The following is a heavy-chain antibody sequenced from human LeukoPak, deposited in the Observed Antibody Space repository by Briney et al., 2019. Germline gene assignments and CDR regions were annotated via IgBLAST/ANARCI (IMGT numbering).Heavy chain of an antibody. V-gene: IGHV3-48*01. Sequence: GGSLRLSCAAPGFTFSSYAMSWVRQAPGKGLEWVSYISSSSSTIYYADSVKGRFTISRDNAKNSLYLQMNSLRAEDTAVYYCAREGVGATTYPFDYWGQGTLVTVSS. CDR3: AREGVGATTYPFDY. CDR2: ISSSSSTI. D-gene: IGHD1-26*01. CDR1: GFTFSSYA. J-gene: IGHJ4*02.